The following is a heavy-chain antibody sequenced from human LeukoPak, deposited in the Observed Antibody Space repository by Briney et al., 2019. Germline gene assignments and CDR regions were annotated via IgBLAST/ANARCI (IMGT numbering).Heavy chain of an antibody. CDR2: IKQDGSEK. Sequence: GGSLRPSCAASGFTFSSYWMSWVRQAPGKGLEWVANIKQDGSEKYYVDSVKGRFIISRDNAKNSLYLQMNSLRAEDTAVYYCAKDRGMFLVGYLGYWGQGTLVTVSS. CDR1: GFTFSSYW. J-gene: IGHJ4*02. V-gene: IGHV3-7*03. CDR3: AKDRGMFLVGYLGY. D-gene: IGHD2-15*01.